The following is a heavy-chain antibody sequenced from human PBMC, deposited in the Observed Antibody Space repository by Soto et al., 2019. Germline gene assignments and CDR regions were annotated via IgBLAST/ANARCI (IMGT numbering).Heavy chain of an antibody. D-gene: IGHD6-19*01. CDR2: VSHDGRNT. V-gene: IGHV3-30*18. CDR1: GFTFSDYA. Sequence: VQLVESGGGVVQPGRSPRLSCAASGFTFSDYAMHWVRQAPGKGLEWVAVVSHDGRNTHYADAVKGRLTISRDSCKNRVSLEMTSLRAEDTALYYCANGGRHGLATSDFNYWGQGALLTVYS. CDR3: ANGGRHGLATSDFNY. J-gene: IGHJ4*02.